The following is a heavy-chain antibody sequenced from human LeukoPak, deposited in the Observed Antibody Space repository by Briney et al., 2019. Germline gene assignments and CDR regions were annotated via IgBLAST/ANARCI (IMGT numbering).Heavy chain of an antibody. V-gene: IGHV1-2*02. J-gene: IGHJ5*02. Sequence: ASVKVSCKASGYTFTGYYMHWVRQAPGQGLEWMGWINPNSGGTNYAQKFQGRVTMTTETSTSTAYMELRSLISDDTAVYYCARGGYDFWSNYLNHWGQGTLVTVSS. CDR3: ARGGYDFWSNYLNH. D-gene: IGHD3-3*01. CDR2: INPNSGGT. CDR1: GYTFTGYY.